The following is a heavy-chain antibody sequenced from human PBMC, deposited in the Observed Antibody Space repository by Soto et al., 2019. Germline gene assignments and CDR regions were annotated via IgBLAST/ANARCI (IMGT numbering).Heavy chain of an antibody. V-gene: IGHV3-11*01. J-gene: IGHJ4*02. CDR3: ARESCSGGSCYGSFDS. CDR2: ISNSGGTI. CDR1: GFTFSDYY. D-gene: IGHD2-15*01. Sequence: AGGSLRLSCAASGFTFSDYYMSWIRQAPGKGLEWVSYISNSGGTIYYADSVKGRFTISRDNAKNSLYLQMNSLRAEDTAVYYCARESCSGGSCYGSFDSWGQGTLVTVSS.